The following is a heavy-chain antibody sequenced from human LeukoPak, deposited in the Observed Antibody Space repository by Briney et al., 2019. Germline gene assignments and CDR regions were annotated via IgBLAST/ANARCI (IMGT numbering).Heavy chain of an antibody. J-gene: IGHJ4*02. CDR2: INPSGRT. V-gene: IGHV4-34*01. CDR3: ARLSGYHFDY. Sequence: SETLSLTCGVYSGSLSDKYWSWIRQPPGKGLEWIGEINPSGRTNYNPSLKSRVTMSIDTSKNQFSLRLSSVTAADTAVYYCARLSGYHFDYWGQGALVTVSS. CDR1: SGSLSDKY. D-gene: IGHD5-12*01.